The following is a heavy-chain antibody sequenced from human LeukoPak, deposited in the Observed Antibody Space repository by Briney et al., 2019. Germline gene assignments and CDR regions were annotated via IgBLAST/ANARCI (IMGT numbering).Heavy chain of an antibody. V-gene: IGHV1-69*13. CDR2: IIPIFGTA. J-gene: IGHJ4*02. Sequence: GASVKVSCKASGGTFSSYAISWVRQAPGQGLEWMGGIIPIFGTANYAQKFQGRVTITADESTSTAYMELSSLRSEDTAVYYCARGRGYSGYENFDYWGQGTLVTVSS. CDR3: ARGRGYSGYENFDY. CDR1: GGTFSSYA. D-gene: IGHD5-12*01.